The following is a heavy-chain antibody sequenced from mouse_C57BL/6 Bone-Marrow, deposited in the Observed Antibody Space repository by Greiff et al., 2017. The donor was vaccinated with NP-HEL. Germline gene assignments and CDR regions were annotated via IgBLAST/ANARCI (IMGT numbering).Heavy chain of an antibody. J-gene: IGHJ1*03. CDR3: ERSPYYYGSSFYWYFDV. CDR1: GFTFTDYY. D-gene: IGHD1-1*01. Sequence: DVMLVESGGGLVQPGGSLSLSCAASGFTFTDYYMRWVRQPPGKALEWLGFIRNKANGYTTEYSASVKGRFTISRDNSQSILYLQMNALRAEDSATYYCERSPYYYGSSFYWYFDVWGTGTTVTVSS. V-gene: IGHV7-3*01. CDR2: IRNKANGYTT.